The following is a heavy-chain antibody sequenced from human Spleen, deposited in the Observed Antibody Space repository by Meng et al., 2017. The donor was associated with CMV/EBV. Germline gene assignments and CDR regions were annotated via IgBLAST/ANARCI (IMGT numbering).Heavy chain of an antibody. CDR1: GFTFSSYE. V-gene: IGHV3-48*03. CDR3: AGELRHYHYGLDV. CDR2: ISSSGSTI. Sequence: GESLKISCAASGFTFSSYEMNWVRQAPGKGLEWVSYISSSGSTIYYADSVKGRFTISRDNAKNSLYPKINSLRVEDTAVYYCAGELRHYHYGLDVWGQGTTVTVSS. J-gene: IGHJ6*02. D-gene: IGHD6-6*01.